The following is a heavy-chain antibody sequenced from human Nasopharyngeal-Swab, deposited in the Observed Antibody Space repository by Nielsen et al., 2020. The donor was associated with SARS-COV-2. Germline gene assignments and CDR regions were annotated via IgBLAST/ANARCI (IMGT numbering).Heavy chain of an antibody. CDR3: ARGPACDL. Sequence: RQAPGKGLEWIGSIYYSGSTYYNPSLKSRVTISVATSKNQFSLKLSSVTAADTAVYYCARGPACDLWGRGTLVTVSS. CDR2: IYYSGST. V-gene: IGHV4-30-4*01. J-gene: IGHJ2*01.